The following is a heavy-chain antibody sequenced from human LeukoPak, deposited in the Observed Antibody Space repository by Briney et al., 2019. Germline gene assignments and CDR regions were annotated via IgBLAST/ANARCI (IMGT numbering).Heavy chain of an antibody. CDR1: GYTFTSYD. Sequence: ASVKVSCKASGYTFTSYDINWVRQAPGQGVEWMGWMNPNSGNTGYAQKFQGRVTMTRNTSISTAYMELSSLRSEDTAVYYCARAPPPTVTPDYWGQGTLVTVSS. V-gene: IGHV1-8*01. J-gene: IGHJ4*02. CDR2: MNPNSGNT. D-gene: IGHD4-11*01. CDR3: ARAPPPTVTPDY.